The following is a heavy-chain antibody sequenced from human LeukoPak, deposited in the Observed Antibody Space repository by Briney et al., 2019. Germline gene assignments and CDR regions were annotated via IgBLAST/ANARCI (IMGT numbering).Heavy chain of an antibody. CDR2: IWYDGSNK. V-gene: IGHV3-33*06. D-gene: IGHD5-12*01. CDR3: AKVLYSGYDFGAFDI. CDR1: GFTFSSYG. Sequence: GRSLRLFCAASGFTFSSYGMHWVRQASGKGLEWVAVIWYDGSNKYYADSVKGRFTISRDNSKNTLYLQMNSLRAEDTAVYYCAKVLYSGYDFGAFDIWGQGKMVTVSS. J-gene: IGHJ3*02.